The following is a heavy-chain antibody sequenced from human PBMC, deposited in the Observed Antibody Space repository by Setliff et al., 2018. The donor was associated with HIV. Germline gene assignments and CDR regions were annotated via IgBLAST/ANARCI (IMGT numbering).Heavy chain of an antibody. CDR2: FDPEDNKI. D-gene: IGHD5-12*01. CDR1: GYTVTELS. J-gene: IGHJ4*02. Sequence: GASVKVSCKVSGYTVTELSINWVRQAPGKGPEWMGGFDPEDNKIVYAQKFQGRVTTTEDTSTDTAYTELSSLRPEDTAVYYCATRIRDGHRGYGYFDFWGQGTLVTVS. V-gene: IGHV1-24*01. CDR3: ATRIRDGHRGYGYFDF.